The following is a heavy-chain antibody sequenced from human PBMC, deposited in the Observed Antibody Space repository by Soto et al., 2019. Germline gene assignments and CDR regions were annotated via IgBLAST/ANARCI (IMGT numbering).Heavy chain of an antibody. J-gene: IGHJ4*02. CDR2: ISWNSGNL. CDR3: AKGASTTVFAFNDY. Sequence: EVQLVESGGGLVQPGRSLRLSCAASGFTFDDYAMHWVRQGPGKGLEWVSSISWNSGNLGYAESVKGRFTISRDNDKNSLYLQMNSLRGEDTALYYCAKGASTTVFAFNDYWGQGALVTVSS. V-gene: IGHV3-9*01. CDR1: GFTFDDYA. D-gene: IGHD4-17*01.